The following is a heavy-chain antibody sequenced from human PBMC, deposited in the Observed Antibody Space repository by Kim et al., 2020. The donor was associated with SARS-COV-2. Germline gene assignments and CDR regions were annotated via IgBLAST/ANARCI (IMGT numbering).Heavy chain of an antibody. CDR1: GGSFSGYY. CDR2: INHSGST. D-gene: IGHD5-12*01. CDR3: ARVGRWLHSTDAFDI. J-gene: IGHJ3*02. V-gene: IGHV4-34*01. Sequence: SETLSLTCAVYGGSFSGYYWSWIRQPPGKGLEWIGEINHSGSTNYNPSLKSRVTISVDTSKNQFSLKLSSVAAADTAVYYCARVGRWLHSTDAFDIWGQG.